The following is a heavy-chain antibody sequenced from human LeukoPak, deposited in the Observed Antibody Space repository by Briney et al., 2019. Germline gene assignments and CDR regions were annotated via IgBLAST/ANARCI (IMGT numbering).Heavy chain of an antibody. J-gene: IGHJ4*02. CDR1: GYTFTSYY. CDR2: INPNSGGT. D-gene: IGHD3/OR15-3a*01. V-gene: IGHV1-2*02. CDR3: ARGPLLLDSYYFDY. Sequence: GASVKVSCKASGYTFTSYYMHWVRQAPGQGLEWMGWINPNSGGTNYAQRFQGRVTMTSDTSINTAYMELSSLRSDDTAVYYCARGPLLLDSYYFDYWGQGTLVTVSS.